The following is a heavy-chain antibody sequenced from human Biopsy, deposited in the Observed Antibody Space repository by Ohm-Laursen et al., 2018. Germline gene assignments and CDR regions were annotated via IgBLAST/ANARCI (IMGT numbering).Heavy chain of an antibody. CDR3: ARDSSGTARAGGMDV. V-gene: IGHV3-33*01. Sequence: SLRLSCAAPGFTFSNFGMNWVRQAPGKGLEWMADIWDAGSNKYYGDSVQGRFTISRDNSKNSLYLQLNSLRAEDTAVYYCARDSSGTARAGGMDVWGQGTTVTVSS. D-gene: IGHD6-6*01. CDR2: IWDAGSNK. J-gene: IGHJ6*02. CDR1: GFTFSNFG.